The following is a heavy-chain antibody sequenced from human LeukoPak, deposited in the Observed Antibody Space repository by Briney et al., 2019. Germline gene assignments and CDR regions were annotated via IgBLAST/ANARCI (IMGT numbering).Heavy chain of an antibody. V-gene: IGHV4-39*01. CDR3: ARHSAVAGTGY. CDR2: IYYSGST. CDR1: GGSISSSSYY. D-gene: IGHD6-19*01. Sequence: SETLSLTCTVSGGSISSSSYYWGWLRQPPGKGLEWIGSIYYSGSTYYNPSLKSRVTISVDTSKNQFSLKLSSVTAADTAVYYCARHSAVAGTGYWGQGTLVTVSS. J-gene: IGHJ4*02.